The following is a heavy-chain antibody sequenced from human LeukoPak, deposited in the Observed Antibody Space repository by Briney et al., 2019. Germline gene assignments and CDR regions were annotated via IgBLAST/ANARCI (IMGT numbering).Heavy chain of an antibody. J-gene: IGHJ6*03. CDR1: GYTFTSYD. D-gene: IGHD1-26*01. CDR3: ARATSGSYSRAYYYYYMDV. V-gene: IGHV1-8*03. CDR2: MNPNSGNT. Sequence: GASVKVSCKASGYTFTSYDINWVRQATGQGLEWMGWMNPNSGNTGYAQKFQGRVTITRNTSISTAYMELSSLRFEDTAVYYCARATSGSYSRAYYYYYMDVWGKGTTVTVSS.